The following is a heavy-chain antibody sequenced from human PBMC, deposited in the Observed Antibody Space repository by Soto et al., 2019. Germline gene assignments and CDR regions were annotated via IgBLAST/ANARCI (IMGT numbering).Heavy chain of an antibody. Sequence: EVQLVETGGGLIQPGGSLRLSCAASGFTVSSNCMSWVRQAPGKGLEWVSLIYSGGSAYYADSVKGRFTISRDNSKNTPYLQMNSLRAEDTGVYYCARYYSVSRYYGMDVWGQGTTVSVSS. D-gene: IGHD2-15*01. J-gene: IGHJ6*02. CDR2: IYSGGSA. CDR1: GFTVSSNC. V-gene: IGHV3-53*02. CDR3: ARYYSVSRYYGMDV.